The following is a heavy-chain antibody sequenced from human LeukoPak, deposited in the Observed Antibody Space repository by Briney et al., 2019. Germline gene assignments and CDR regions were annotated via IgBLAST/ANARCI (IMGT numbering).Heavy chain of an antibody. CDR2: ISGSGGST. V-gene: IGHV3-23*01. J-gene: IGHJ4*02. Sequence: GGSLRLSCAASGFTFNNYAMSWARQAPGKGLEWVSTISGSGGSTFYADSVKGRFTISRDNSKNTLYLQMTSLRAENTAVYYCAKDLWFGELSPVDYWGQGTLVTVSS. CDR3: AKDLWFGELSPVDY. D-gene: IGHD3-10*01. CDR1: GFTFNNYA.